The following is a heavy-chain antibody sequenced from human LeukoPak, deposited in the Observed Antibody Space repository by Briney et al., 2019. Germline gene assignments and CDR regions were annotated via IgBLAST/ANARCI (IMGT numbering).Heavy chain of an antibody. CDR2: IYPGDSDT. CDR1: GYSFTSYW. CDR3: ARSIGSSWTYNWFDP. V-gene: IGHV5-51*01. J-gene: IGHJ5*02. Sequence: GESLKIPCKGSGYSFTSYWIGWVRQMPGKGLEWMGIIYPGDSDTRYSPSFQGQVTISADKSISTAYLQWSSLKASDTAMYYCARSIGSSWTYNWFDPWGQGTLVTVSS. D-gene: IGHD6-13*01.